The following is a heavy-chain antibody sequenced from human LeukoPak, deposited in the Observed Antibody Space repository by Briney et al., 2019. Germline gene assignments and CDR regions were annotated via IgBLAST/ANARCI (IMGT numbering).Heavy chain of an antibody. J-gene: IGHJ4*02. Sequence: HTGGSLRLSCAASGFTFSDHAMHWVRQAPGKGLEWVSAVGIAADTFYPGSVKGRFTISRENAKNSLYLQMNSLRVEDTAVYYCVRQKKSHENFDYWGQGTLVTVSS. CDR3: VRQKKSHENFDY. CDR2: VGIAADT. V-gene: IGHV3-13*01. D-gene: IGHD2/OR15-2a*01. CDR1: GFTFSDHA.